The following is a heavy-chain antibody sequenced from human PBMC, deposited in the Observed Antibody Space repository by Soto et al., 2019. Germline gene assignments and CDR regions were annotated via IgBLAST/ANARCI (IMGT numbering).Heavy chain of an antibody. V-gene: IGHV4-59*12. Sequence: PSETLSLTCTVSGGSISNYYWSWIRQPPGRGLEWIGHIFYSGSTNYNPALKSRVTISVDTSKSQFSLKLSSVTAADTAVYFCSRGRDPHKGGRTWGQGTLVTVSS. CDR2: IFYSGST. D-gene: IGHD3-16*01. CDR1: GGSISNYY. CDR3: SRGRDPHKGGRT. J-gene: IGHJ5*02.